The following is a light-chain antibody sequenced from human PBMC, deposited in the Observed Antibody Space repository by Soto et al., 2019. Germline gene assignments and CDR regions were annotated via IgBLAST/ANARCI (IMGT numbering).Light chain of an antibody. V-gene: IGKV3-15*01. CDR1: QSVSSN. CDR3: QQYDNWPPST. CDR2: AAS. Sequence: EIVMMQSPATLSVSPGERATLSCRASQSVSSNLAWFQQKPGQGPRLLIYAASTRATGIPARFRGSGSGTEFALTISSLQSEDFAVYYCQQYDNWPPSTFGQGTKVEIK. J-gene: IGKJ2*01.